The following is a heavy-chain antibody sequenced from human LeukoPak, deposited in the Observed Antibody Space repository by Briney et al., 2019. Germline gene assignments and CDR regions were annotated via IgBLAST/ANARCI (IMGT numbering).Heavy chain of an antibody. CDR3: ARHPHYGSGSYSHPFDY. Sequence: ASVKVSCKASGYTFTSYDINWVRQATGQGLEWMGWMNPNSGNTGYAQKFQGRVTITRNTSISTAYTELSSLRSEDTAVYYCARHPHYGSGSYSHPFDYWGQGTLVTVSS. J-gene: IGHJ4*02. V-gene: IGHV1-8*03. CDR1: GYTFTSYD. D-gene: IGHD3-10*01. CDR2: MNPNSGNT.